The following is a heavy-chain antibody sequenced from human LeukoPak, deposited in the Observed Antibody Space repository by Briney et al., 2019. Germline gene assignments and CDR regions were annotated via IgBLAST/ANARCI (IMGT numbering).Heavy chain of an antibody. CDR2: IYYSGTT. CDR1: GGSISSYY. D-gene: IGHD2-2*01. V-gene: IGHV4-59*08. Sequence: SETLSLTCTVSGGSISSYYWCWIRQPPGKGLEWIGYIYYSGTTNYNPSLKSRVTISLDTSKNQFSLQLTSVTAADTSVYYCARLSCSSSTCYFPDGFDIWGQGTMVTVSS. CDR3: ARLSCSSSTCYFPDGFDI. J-gene: IGHJ3*02.